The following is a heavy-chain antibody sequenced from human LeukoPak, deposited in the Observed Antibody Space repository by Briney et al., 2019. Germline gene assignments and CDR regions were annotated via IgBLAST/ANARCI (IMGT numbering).Heavy chain of an antibody. CDR2: IKYSGST. V-gene: IGHV4-59*01. CDR1: GGSISSYY. J-gene: IGHJ4*02. D-gene: IGHD3-22*01. Sequence: ETLSLTCTVSGGSISSYYWSWIRQPPGKGLEWIGYIKYSGSTNYNPSLKSRVTISVDTSKNQFSLKLTSVTAADTAVYYCARGMAARDYYDSSGYYDYWGQGTLVTLSS. CDR3: ARGMAARDYYDSSGYYDY.